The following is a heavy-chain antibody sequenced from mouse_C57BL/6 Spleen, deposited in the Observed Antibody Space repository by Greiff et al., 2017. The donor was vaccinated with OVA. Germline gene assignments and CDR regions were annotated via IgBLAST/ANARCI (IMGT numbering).Heavy chain of an antibody. D-gene: IGHD1-1*01. CDR3: ARDQDYGSSPDY. J-gene: IGHJ2*01. Sequence: EVQLVESGGGLVKPGGSLKLSCAASGFTFSSYAMSWVRQTPEKRLEWVATISDGGSYTYYPDNVKGRFTISRDNAKNNLYLQMSHLKSEDTAMYYCARDQDYGSSPDYWGQGTTLTVSS. V-gene: IGHV5-4*01. CDR1: GFTFSSYA. CDR2: ISDGGSYT.